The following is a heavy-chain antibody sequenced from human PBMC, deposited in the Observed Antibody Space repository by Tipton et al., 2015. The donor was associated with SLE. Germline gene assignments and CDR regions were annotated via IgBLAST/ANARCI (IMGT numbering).Heavy chain of an antibody. CDR3: ARDVSSGWYFDL. CDR2: IYYSGST. J-gene: IGHJ2*01. Sequence: TLSLTCTVSGGSISSYYWSWIRQPPGKGLEWIGYIYYSGSTNYNPSLKSRVTISVDTSKNQFSLKLSSVTAADTAVYYCARDVSSGWYFDLWGRGTLATVSS. CDR1: GGSISSYY. D-gene: IGHD6-19*01. V-gene: IGHV4-59*01.